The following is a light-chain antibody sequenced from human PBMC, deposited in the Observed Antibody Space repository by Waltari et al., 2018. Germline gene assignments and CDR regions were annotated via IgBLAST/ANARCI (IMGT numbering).Light chain of an antibody. CDR2: DAS. V-gene: IGKV1-33*01. J-gene: IGKJ3*01. CDR3: QQYDNLSFT. CDR1: QDISNY. Sequence: DIQMTQSPSSLSASVGVRVTITCQASQDISNYVNWYQQKPGKAPKLLIYDASNLETGVPSRFSGSGSGTDFTFTISSLQPEDIATYYCQQYDNLSFTFGPGTKVDIK.